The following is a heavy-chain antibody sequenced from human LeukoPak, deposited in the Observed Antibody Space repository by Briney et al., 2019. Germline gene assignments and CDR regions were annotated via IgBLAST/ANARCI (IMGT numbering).Heavy chain of an antibody. CDR2: ISGNGGST. J-gene: IGHJ4*02. Sequence: PGGSLRLSCAASGFTFSSYPVSWVRQAPGKGLEWVSAISGNGGSTYYADSVKGRFTISRDNSKNTLYLQMNSLRAEDTAVYYCAKGLYGGYTNWGQGTLVTVSS. CDR1: GFTFSSYP. CDR3: AKGLYGGYTN. V-gene: IGHV3-23*01. D-gene: IGHD5-12*01.